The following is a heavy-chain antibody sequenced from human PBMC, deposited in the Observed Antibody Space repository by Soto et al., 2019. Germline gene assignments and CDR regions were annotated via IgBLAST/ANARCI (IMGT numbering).Heavy chain of an antibody. CDR2: VSAYNGNT. CDR3: ARRGSSSLNCDY. Sequence: ASVKVSCKASGYTFTRYYINWVRQAPGQGLEWMGWVSAYNGNTHYEQKLQGRVTLTTDTSTSTAYMELRSLSSDDTAVYFCARRGSSSLNCDYWGQGTLVTVSS. D-gene: IGHD6-13*01. CDR1: GYTFTRYY. V-gene: IGHV1-18*01. J-gene: IGHJ4*02.